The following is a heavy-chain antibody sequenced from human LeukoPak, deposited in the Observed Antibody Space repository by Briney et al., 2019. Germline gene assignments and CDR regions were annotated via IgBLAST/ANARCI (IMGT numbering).Heavy chain of an antibody. V-gene: IGHV4-34*01. J-gene: IGHJ3*02. Sequence: SETLSLTCAVSGGSFSGYYWSWIRQPPGKGLEWIGEINHSGSTNYNPSLKSRVSTSVDTPKNQFSLKLSSVTAADTAVYYCARGLHSIDLVVVAATAPGAFDIWGQGTMVTVSS. CDR3: ARGLHSIDLVVVAATAPGAFDI. CDR2: INHSGST. D-gene: IGHD2-15*01. CDR1: GGSFSGYY.